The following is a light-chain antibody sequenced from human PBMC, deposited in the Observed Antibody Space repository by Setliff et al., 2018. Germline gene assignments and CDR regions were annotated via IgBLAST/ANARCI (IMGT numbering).Light chain of an antibody. Sequence: QSALTQPASVSGSPGQSITISCTGTSSDVGAYNYVSWYQQHTGKAPKLIIYDVSKRPSGVSNRFSGSKSGNTASLTISGLQAEDEADYYCCSYAGISTFGPYVFGTGTK. J-gene: IGLJ1*01. CDR2: DVS. CDR1: SSDVGAYNY. V-gene: IGLV2-23*02. CDR3: CSYAGISTFGPYV.